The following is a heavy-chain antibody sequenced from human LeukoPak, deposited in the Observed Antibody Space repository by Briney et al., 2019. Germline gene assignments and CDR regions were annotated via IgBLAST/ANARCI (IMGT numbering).Heavy chain of an antibody. V-gene: IGHV4-39*01. D-gene: IGHD3-10*01. CDR2: IYYSGST. Sequence: SETLFLTCTVSGGSISSSSYYWGWIRQPPGKGLEWIGSIYYSGSTYYNPSLKSRVTISVDTSKNQFSLKLSSVTAADTAVYYCARRAMVRGGTYFDYWGQGTLVTVSS. J-gene: IGHJ4*02. CDR1: GGSISSSSYY. CDR3: ARRAMVRGGTYFDY.